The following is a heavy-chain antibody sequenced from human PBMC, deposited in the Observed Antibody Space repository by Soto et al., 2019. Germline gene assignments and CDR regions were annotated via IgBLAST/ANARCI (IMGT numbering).Heavy chain of an antibody. V-gene: IGHV4-59*01. CDR3: ARDYPGSSHFDY. D-gene: IGHD6-13*01. J-gene: IGHJ4*02. Sequence: QVQLQESGPGLVKPSETLSLTCTVSGGSISSYYWSWIRQPPGKGLEWIGYIYYSGSTNYNPSLKSRVTILVDTSKNQFSLKVTSVTAADTAVYYCARDYPGSSHFDYWGQGTLVTVSS. CDR1: GGSISSYY. CDR2: IYYSGST.